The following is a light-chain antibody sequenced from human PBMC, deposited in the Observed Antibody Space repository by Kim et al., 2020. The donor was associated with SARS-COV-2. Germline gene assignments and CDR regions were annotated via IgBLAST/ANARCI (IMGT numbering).Light chain of an antibody. CDR2: DAS. Sequence: PGERAPLPCRASQNIDNLIAWYQQKPGQAPRLLIYDASTRATGTPARFSGSGSGTDFTLTIDSLEPEDFAVYYCQQRRTWPLTFGGGTKVDIK. V-gene: IGKV3-11*01. CDR3: QQRRTWPLT. J-gene: IGKJ4*01. CDR1: QNIDNL.